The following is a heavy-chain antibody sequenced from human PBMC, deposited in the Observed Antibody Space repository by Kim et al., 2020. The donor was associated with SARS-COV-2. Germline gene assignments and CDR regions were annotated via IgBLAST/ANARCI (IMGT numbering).Heavy chain of an antibody. D-gene: IGHD3-10*01. V-gene: IGHV3-43D*03. Sequence: GGSLRLSCAASGFTFDDYAMHWVRQAPGKGLEWVSLISWDGGSTYYADSVKGRFTISRDNSKNSLYLQMNSLRAEDTALYYCAKEYGSGSYYVYGMDVWGQGTTVTVSS. J-gene: IGHJ6*02. CDR2: ISWDGGST. CDR1: GFTFDDYA. CDR3: AKEYGSGSYYVYGMDV.